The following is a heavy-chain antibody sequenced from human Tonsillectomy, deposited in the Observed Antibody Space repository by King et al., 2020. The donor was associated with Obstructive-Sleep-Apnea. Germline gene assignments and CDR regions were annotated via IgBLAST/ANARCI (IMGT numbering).Heavy chain of an antibody. CDR2: ISYDGSNK. CDR1: GFTFSSYA. D-gene: IGHD3-16*02. CDR3: ARVRFGVWGVIFSYYYYGMDV. J-gene: IGHJ6*02. Sequence: VQLVESGGGVVQPGRSLRLSCAASGFTFSSYATHWVRQAPGKGLEWVAVISYDGSNKYYADSVKGRFTISRDNSKNTLYLQMNSLRAEDTAVYYCARVRFGVWGVIFSYYYYGMDVWGQGTTVTVSS. V-gene: IGHV3-30-3*01.